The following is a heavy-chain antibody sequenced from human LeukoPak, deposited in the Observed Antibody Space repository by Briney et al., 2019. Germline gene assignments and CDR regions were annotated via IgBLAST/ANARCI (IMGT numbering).Heavy chain of an antibody. CDR2: ISSSSSYI. Sequence: GGSLRLSCAASGFTFSSYSMNWVRQAPGKGLEWVSSISSSSSYIYYADSVKGRFTISRDNAKNSLYLQMNSLRAEDTAVYYCARLRGSITMVRGLIAYGMDVWGQGTTVTVSS. CDR1: GFTFSSYS. V-gene: IGHV3-21*01. CDR3: ARLRGSITMVRGLIAYGMDV. J-gene: IGHJ6*02. D-gene: IGHD3-10*01.